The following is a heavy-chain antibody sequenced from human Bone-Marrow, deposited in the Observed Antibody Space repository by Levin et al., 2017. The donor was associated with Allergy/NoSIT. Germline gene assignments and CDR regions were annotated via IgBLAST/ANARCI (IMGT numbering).Heavy chain of an antibody. D-gene: IGHD3-10*01. J-gene: IGHJ6*03. Sequence: SETLSLTCAVYGGSFSGYYWSWIRQPPGKGLEWIGEINHSGSTNYNPSLKSRVTISVDTSKNQFSLKLSSVTAADTAVYYCARCAGRNYGSGSYGVYYYYYYMDGWGKGTTVTVSS. CDR1: GGSFSGYY. CDR3: ARCAGRNYGSGSYGVYYYYYYMDG. V-gene: IGHV4-34*01. CDR2: INHSGST.